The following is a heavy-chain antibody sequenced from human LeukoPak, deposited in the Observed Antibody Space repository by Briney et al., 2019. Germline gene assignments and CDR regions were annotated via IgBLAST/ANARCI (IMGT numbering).Heavy chain of an antibody. D-gene: IGHD3-3*01. CDR1: GYTFTSYD. Sequence: ASVNVSCTASGYTFTSYDINWVRQATGQGLEWMGWMNPNSGNTGYAQKFQGRVTMTRNTSISTAYMELSSLRSEDTAVYYCARGTLPYDFWSGYLTFWGQGTLVTVSS. V-gene: IGHV1-8*01. CDR2: MNPNSGNT. CDR3: ARGTLPYDFWSGYLTF. J-gene: IGHJ4*02.